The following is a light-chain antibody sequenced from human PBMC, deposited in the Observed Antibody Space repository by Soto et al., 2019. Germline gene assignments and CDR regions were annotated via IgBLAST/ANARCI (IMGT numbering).Light chain of an antibody. J-gene: IGLJ3*02. CDR3: CSYAGTSTWV. CDR1: NSDVGSYTL. V-gene: IGLV2-23*02. CDR2: EVS. Sequence: QSALTQPASVSGSPGQSITISCTGTNSDVGSYTLVSWYQQHPGKAPKLMIYEVSKRPSGISNRFSASKSGNTASLTISGLQADDDADYYCCSYAGTSTWVFGGGTQLTVL.